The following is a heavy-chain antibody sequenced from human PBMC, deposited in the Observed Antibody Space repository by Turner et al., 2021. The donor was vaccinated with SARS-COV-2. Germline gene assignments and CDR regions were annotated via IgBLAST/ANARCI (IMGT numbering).Heavy chain of an antibody. CDR2: ITGRGGST. V-gene: IGHV3-23*01. Sequence: EVQLLEYGGGWVQPGTSLRRSCAASGCTFSSYAMRWVRQAPGKGLEWVSAITGRGGSTYYAASVKGRFTISRDNSKNTLYLQMNSLRAEDTAVYYCAQAGLEISSHFDYWGQGNLVPVSS. J-gene: IGHJ4*02. CDR3: AQAGLEISSHFDY. D-gene: IGHD3-3*01. CDR1: GCTFSSYA.